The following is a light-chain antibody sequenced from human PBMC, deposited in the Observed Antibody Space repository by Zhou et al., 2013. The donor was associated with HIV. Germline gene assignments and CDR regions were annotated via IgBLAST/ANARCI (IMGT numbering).Light chain of an antibody. J-gene: IGKJ2*01. V-gene: IGKV1-33*01. Sequence: DIQMTQSPSSLSASVGDRVTITCQASQDITNYLNWYHQKPGKAPKLLINDATNLETGVPSRFSGSGSGTDFTFTISSLQPEDIATYYCQQYENLPYTFGPGDRSWRIK. CDR3: QQYENLPYT. CDR2: DAT. CDR1: QDITNY.